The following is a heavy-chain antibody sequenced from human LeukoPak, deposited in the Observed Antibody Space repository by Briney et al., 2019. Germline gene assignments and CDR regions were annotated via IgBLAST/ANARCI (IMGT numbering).Heavy chain of an antibody. J-gene: IGHJ4*02. D-gene: IGHD3-10*01. CDR3: TRVRTSGEEDY. V-gene: IGHV3-66*01. CDR1: GFTVSSNY. CDR2: IYSGGST. Sequence: PGGSLRLSCAASGFTVSSNYMSWVRQAPGKGLEWVSVIYSGGSTYYADSVKGRFTISRDNSKNTLYLQMNSLRVEDTAVYFCTRVRTSGEEDYWGQGTLVTVSS.